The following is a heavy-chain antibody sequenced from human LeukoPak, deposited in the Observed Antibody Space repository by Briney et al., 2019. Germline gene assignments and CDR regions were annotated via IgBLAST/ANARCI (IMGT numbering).Heavy chain of an antibody. J-gene: IGHJ6*03. CDR1: GGSISSSNW. D-gene: IGHD6-13*01. CDR2: IYHSGST. V-gene: IGHV4-4*02. CDR3: ARTYSSSWYRYYYMDV. Sequence: PSETLSLTCAVSGGSISSSNWWSWVRQPPGKGLEWIGEIYHSGSTNYNPSLKSRVTISVDKSKNQFSLKLSSVTAADTAVYYCARTYSSSWYRYYYMDVWAKGPRSPSP.